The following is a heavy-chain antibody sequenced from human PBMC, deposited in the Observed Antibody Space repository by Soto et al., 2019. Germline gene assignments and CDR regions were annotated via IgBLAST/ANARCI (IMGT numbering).Heavy chain of an antibody. Sequence: EVQLVESGGGLIQPGGSLRLSCAASGLTVSSNYMSWVRQAQGMGLEWVSVIYSGGSTYYADSVKGRFTISRDNFKNTLYLQMNSLRAEDTAVYYCARGYTNAFDYWGQGTLVTVSS. V-gene: IGHV3-53*01. CDR3: ARGYTNAFDY. J-gene: IGHJ4*02. D-gene: IGHD5-18*01. CDR2: IYSGGST. CDR1: GLTVSSNY.